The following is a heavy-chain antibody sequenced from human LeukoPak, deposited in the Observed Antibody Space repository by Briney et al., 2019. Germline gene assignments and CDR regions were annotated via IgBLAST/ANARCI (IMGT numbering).Heavy chain of an antibody. Sequence: QPGGSLRLSCAASGFIFSSYAMHWVRQAPGKGLEYVSAISSNGGSTYYANSVKGRFTISRDKSKNTLYLQMGSLRAEDMAVYYCARVRDGSGSYWYYFDYWGQGTLVTVSS. J-gene: IGHJ4*02. D-gene: IGHD3-10*01. V-gene: IGHV3-64*01. CDR1: GFIFSSYA. CDR2: ISSNGGST. CDR3: ARVRDGSGSYWYYFDY.